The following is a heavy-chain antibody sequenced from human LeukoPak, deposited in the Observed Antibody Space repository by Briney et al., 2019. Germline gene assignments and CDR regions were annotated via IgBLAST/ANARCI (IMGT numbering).Heavy chain of an antibody. V-gene: IGHV4-59*01. CDR2: IYYSGST. CDR3: ARGPKTEIDY. CDR1: GGSISSYY. Sequence: SETLSLTCTVSGGSISSYYGSWIRQPPGEGLEWIGYIYYSGSTNYNPSLKSRVTISVDTSKNQFSLQLSSVTAADTAVYYCARGPKTEIDYWGQGTLVTVSS. J-gene: IGHJ4*02.